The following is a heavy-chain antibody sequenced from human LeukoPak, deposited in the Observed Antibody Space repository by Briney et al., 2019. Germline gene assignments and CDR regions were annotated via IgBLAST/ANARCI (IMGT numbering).Heavy chain of an antibody. V-gene: IGHV3-21*01. J-gene: IGHJ4*02. CDR3: ARGVGSSWKLCDY. CDR2: ISSSSYI. CDR1: GFTFSSYS. D-gene: IGHD6-13*01. Sequence: GGSLRLSCAASGFTFSSYSMNWVRQAPGRGLEWVSSISSSSYIYYADSVKGRFTISRDNAKNSLYLQMNSLRAEDTAVYYCARGVGSSWKLCDYWGQGTLVTVSS.